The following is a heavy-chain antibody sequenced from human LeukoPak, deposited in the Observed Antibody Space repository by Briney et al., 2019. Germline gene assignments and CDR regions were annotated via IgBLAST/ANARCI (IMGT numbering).Heavy chain of an antibody. V-gene: IGHV4-34*01. D-gene: IGHD6-19*01. CDR3: AREQWPDIY. CDR1: GGSFSGYY. Sequence: SETLSLTCAVYGGSFSGYYWSWIRQPPGKGLEWIGEIKHSGSTNYNPSLKSRVTISVDTSKNQFSLKLSSVTAADTAVYYCAREQWPDIYWGQGTLVTVSS. CDR2: IKHSGST. J-gene: IGHJ4*02.